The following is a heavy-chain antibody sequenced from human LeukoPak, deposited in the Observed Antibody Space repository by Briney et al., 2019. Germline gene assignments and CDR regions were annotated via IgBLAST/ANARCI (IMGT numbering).Heavy chain of an antibody. CDR3: TRDTTFGMDV. CDR1: GFTFSSYW. V-gene: IGHV3-74*01. J-gene: IGHJ6*02. Sequence: GGSLRLSCAASGFTFSSYWMHWGRQSPGKGLVWVSRINTDGSGTSYADSVKGRFTISRDNTKNTLYLQMNSLRAEDTAVYYCTRDTTFGMDVWGQGTTVTVSS. D-gene: IGHD3-9*01. CDR2: INTDGSGT.